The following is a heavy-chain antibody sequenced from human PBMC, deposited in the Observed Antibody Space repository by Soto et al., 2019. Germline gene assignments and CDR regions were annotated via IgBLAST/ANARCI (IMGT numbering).Heavy chain of an antibody. Sequence: QVQLVQSGAEVKKPGASVKVSCKASGYIFTNYDINWVRQATGQGLEHLGWLNPNSGNTGYVQKFNGRGTMTRNTSINTGSMEQNSLRSEDTAVYYCARGIKYCDYSRCFDPWGQGTLVTVSS. V-gene: IGHV1-8*01. CDR3: ARGIKYCDYSRCFDP. CDR2: LNPNSGNT. D-gene: IGHD4-17*01. CDR1: GYIFTNYD. J-gene: IGHJ5*02.